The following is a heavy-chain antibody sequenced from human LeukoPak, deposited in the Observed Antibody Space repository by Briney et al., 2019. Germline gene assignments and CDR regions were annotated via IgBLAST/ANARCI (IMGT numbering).Heavy chain of an antibody. J-gene: IGHJ6*02. CDR2: ISYDGSNK. Sequence: GRSLRLSCAASGFTFSSYGMHWVRQAPGKGLEWVAVISYDGSNKYYADSVKGRFTISRDNSKNTLYLQMNSLRAEDTAVYYCAKDKSRYCSSTSCYAGGMDVWGQGTTVTVSS. CDR3: AKDKSRYCSSTSCYAGGMDV. D-gene: IGHD2-2*01. V-gene: IGHV3-30*18. CDR1: GFTFSSYG.